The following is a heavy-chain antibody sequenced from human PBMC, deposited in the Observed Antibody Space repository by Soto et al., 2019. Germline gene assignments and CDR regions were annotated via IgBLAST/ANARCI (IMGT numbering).Heavy chain of an antibody. V-gene: IGHV3-30*03. J-gene: IGHJ5*02. CDR2: ISYDGSSK. D-gene: IGHD2-15*01. CDR1: GFTFSSYG. Sequence: GGSLRLSCAASGFTFSSYGMHWVRQAPGKGLEWVAVISYDGSSKYYADSVKGRFTISRDNSKNTLYLQMNSLRAEDTAVYYCARDYGYCSGGSCWPYNWFDPWGQGTLVTVSS. CDR3: ARDYGYCSGGSCWPYNWFDP.